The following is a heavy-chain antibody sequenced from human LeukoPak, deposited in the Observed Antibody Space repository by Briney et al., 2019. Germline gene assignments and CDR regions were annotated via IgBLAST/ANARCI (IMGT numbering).Heavy chain of an antibody. Sequence: PGGSLRLSCAASGLTFSSYAMSWVRQAPGKGLEWVSTITGSGGSTYYADSVKGRFTISRDNSKNTLNLQMNSLRAEDTAVYYCAKERTADYGDSLFDYWGQGTLVTVSS. CDR1: GLTFSSYA. V-gene: IGHV3-23*01. CDR3: AKERTADYGDSLFDY. J-gene: IGHJ4*02. CDR2: ITGSGGST. D-gene: IGHD4-17*01.